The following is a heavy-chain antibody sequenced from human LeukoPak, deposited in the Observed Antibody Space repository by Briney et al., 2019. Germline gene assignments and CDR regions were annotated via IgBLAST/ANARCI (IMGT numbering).Heavy chain of an antibody. Sequence: GGSLRLSCAASGFIFSSYGMSWVRQAPGKGLEWVSIISGPGGSKYYADSVRGRFTISRDNSNNMLYLQMDNLRAEDTAVYYCVKRVSTLGAVLAPDYDCWGQGNLVTVSS. CDR2: ISGPGGSK. D-gene: IGHD3-16*02. CDR1: GFIFSSYG. V-gene: IGHV3-23*01. J-gene: IGHJ4*02. CDR3: VKRVSTLGAVLAPDYDC.